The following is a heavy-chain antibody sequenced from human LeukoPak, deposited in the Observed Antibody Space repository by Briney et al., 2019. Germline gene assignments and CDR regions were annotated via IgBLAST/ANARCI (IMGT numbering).Heavy chain of an antibody. J-gene: IGHJ4*02. Sequence: GGSLRLSCAASGFTFSSYWMHWVRQAPGKGLEWVSAISGSGGSTYYADSVKGRFTISRDNSKNTLYLQMNSLRAEDTAVYYCAKGVGRGSGSYHKGDYWGQGTLVTVSS. CDR1: GFTFSSYW. D-gene: IGHD3-10*01. V-gene: IGHV3-23*01. CDR3: AKGVGRGSGSYHKGDY. CDR2: ISGSGGST.